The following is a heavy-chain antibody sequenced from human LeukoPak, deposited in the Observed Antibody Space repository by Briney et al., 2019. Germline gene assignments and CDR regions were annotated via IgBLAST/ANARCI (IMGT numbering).Heavy chain of an antibody. Sequence: SETLSLTCTVSGGSINSSSYYWGWIRQPPGKGLGWIGSIYYSGSTYYNPSLKSRVTISVDTSKNQFSLKLSSVTAADTAVYYCARVNYYDSSDFNWFDPWGQGTLVTVSS. J-gene: IGHJ5*02. CDR3: ARVNYYDSSDFNWFDP. D-gene: IGHD3-22*01. CDR1: GGSINSSSYY. CDR2: IYYSGST. V-gene: IGHV4-39*07.